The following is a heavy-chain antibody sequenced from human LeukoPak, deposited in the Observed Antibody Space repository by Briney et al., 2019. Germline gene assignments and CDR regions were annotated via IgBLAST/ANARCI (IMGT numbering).Heavy chain of an antibody. CDR1: GFTFSTHA. J-gene: IGHJ4*02. CDR3: ARERSFDY. CDR2: ISYDGSNK. Sequence: GGSLRLSCAASGFTFSTHAMSWVRQAPGKGLEWVAVISYDGSNKYYADSVKGRFTISRDNSKNTLYLQMNSLRAEDTAVYYCARERSFDYWGQGTLVTVSS. V-gene: IGHV3-30-3*01.